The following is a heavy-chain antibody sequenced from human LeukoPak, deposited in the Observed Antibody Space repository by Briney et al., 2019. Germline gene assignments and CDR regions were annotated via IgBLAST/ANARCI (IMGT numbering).Heavy chain of an antibody. CDR2: IYYSGST. D-gene: IGHD5-12*01. V-gene: IGHV4-39*07. CDR3: ARDHLYSGYGSDAFDI. CDR1: GGSISSSSYY. Sequence: PSETLSLTCTVSGGSISSSSYYWGWIRQPPGKGLEWIGSIYYSGSTYYNPSLKSRVTISVDTSKNQFSLKLSSVTAADTAVYYCARDHLYSGYGSDAFDIWGQGTMVTVSS. J-gene: IGHJ3*02.